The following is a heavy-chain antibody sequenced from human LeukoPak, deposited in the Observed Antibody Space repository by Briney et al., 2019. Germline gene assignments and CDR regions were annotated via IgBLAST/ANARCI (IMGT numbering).Heavy chain of an antibody. V-gene: IGHV3-30*02. CDR1: GFTFSSYG. Sequence: GGSLRLSCAASGFTFSSYGMHWVRQAPGKGLEWVAFIRYDGSNKYYADSVKGRFTISRDNSQSTLYLQMNNLRTEDTAIYFCATLRYGSGSYYADYWGQGTQVTVSS. CDR2: IRYDGSNK. CDR3: ATLRYGSGSYYADY. D-gene: IGHD3-10*01. J-gene: IGHJ4*02.